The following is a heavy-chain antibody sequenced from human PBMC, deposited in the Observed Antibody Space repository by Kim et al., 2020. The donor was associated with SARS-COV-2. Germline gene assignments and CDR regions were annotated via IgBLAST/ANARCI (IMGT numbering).Heavy chain of an antibody. D-gene: IGHD3-16*02. V-gene: IGHV3-48*02. Sequence: SYTTNYADSGKGRFTISRDNAKNSLYLQMSNLRDEDTAVYYCARDPHSLDYWGQGTLVTVSS. CDR2: SYTT. CDR3: ARDPHSLDY. J-gene: IGHJ4*02.